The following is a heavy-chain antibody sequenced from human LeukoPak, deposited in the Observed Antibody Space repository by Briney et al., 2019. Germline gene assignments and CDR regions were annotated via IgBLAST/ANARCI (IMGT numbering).Heavy chain of an antibody. J-gene: IGHJ4*02. D-gene: IGHD6-13*01. CDR2: ISAYDGDT. V-gene: IGHV1-18*04. CDR3: ARIAEYHLARHFDY. CDR1: VYTCSSYG. Sequence: ASVKVSCKASVYTCSSYGISWVRQAPGQGLEWMGWISAYDGDTNYVQNLQGRVTMTTDTSTSTAYMELRSLRSDDTAVYYCARIAEYHLARHFDYWGQGTLVTVSS.